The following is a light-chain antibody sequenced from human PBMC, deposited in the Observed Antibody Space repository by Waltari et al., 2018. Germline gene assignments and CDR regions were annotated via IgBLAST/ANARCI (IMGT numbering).Light chain of an antibody. V-gene: IGLV3-1*01. CDR3: QAWDSRVV. Sequence: SYELTQPPSVSVSPGQTASIPCSGDKLGDKYACWYQQKPGQSPVLVIYQDIKRPSGIPERFSGSNSGNTATLTISGSQAMDEADYYCQAWDSRVVFGGGTKLTVL. J-gene: IGLJ2*01. CDR2: QDI. CDR1: KLGDKY.